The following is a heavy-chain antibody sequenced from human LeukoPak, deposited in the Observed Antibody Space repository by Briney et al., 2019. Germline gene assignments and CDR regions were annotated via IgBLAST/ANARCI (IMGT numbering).Heavy chain of an antibody. D-gene: IGHD2-2*01. Sequence: GESLKISCKGSGYSFTSYWIGWVRQMPGKGLEWMGIIYPGDSDTRYSPSFQGQVTISADKSISTAYLQWNSLKASDTAMYYCARHSGRYCSGTNCYSLWVVYWGQGTLVTVSS. CDR3: ARHSGRYCSGTNCYSLWVVY. V-gene: IGHV5-51*01. J-gene: IGHJ4*02. CDR1: GYSFTSYW. CDR2: IYPGDSDT.